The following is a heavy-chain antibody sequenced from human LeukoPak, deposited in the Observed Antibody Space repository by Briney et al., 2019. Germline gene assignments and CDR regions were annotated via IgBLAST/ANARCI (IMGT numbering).Heavy chain of an antibody. J-gene: IGHJ4*02. CDR2: IKQDGSEK. V-gene: IGHV3-7*03. D-gene: IGHD3-9*01. CDR3: ARDHYGILTGYYIDY. CDR1: GFTFSSYW. Sequence: GGSLRLSCAASGFTFSSYWMSWVRQAPGKGLEWVANIKQDGSEKYYVDSVKGRFTISRDNAKNSLYLQMNSLRAEDTAVYYCARDHYGILTGYYIDYWGQGTLVTVSS.